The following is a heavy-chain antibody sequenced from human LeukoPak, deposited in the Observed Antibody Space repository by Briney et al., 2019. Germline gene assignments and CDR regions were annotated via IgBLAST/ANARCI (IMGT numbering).Heavy chain of an antibody. CDR1: GYTFTSYY. V-gene: IGHV1-46*01. D-gene: IGHD1-1*01. J-gene: IGHJ4*02. CDR2: INPSGGST. CDR3: ARRAQVERRHSQFDY. Sequence: PEASVKVSCKASGYTFTSYYMHWVRQAPGQGLEWMGIINPSGGSTSYAQKFQGRVTMTGDMSTSTVYMELSSLRSEDTAVFYCARRAQVERRHSQFDYWGQGTLVTVSS.